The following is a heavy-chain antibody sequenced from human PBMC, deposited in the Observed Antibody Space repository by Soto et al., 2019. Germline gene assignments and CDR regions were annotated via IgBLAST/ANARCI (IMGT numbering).Heavy chain of an antibody. CDR1: GGSMRSEGYY. CDR2: IYYSGLT. J-gene: IGHJ4*02. CDR3: AKSKIYFFPSGGHHPVPLGF. Sequence: SETLSLTCSVSGGSMRSEGYYWSWIRQHPGKGLEWIGYIYYSGLTDYNPSLKGRLTISVDTSKNQFYLKLSSVTSADTAVYYCAKSKIYFFPSGGHHPVPLGFWYQETLVTVSS. V-gene: IGHV4-31*03. D-gene: IGHD2-15*01.